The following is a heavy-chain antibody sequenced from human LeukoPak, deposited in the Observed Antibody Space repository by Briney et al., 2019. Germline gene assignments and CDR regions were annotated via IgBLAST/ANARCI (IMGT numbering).Heavy chain of an antibody. Sequence: GGSLRLSCAASGFTFSSYAMSWVRQAPGKGLEWVSYISGSSSTIFYADSVKGRFTISRDNAKKSLYLQMNSLRDEDTAVYYCAREGSMLRGVMFDYWGQGTLVTVSS. CDR1: GFTFSSYA. D-gene: IGHD3-10*01. CDR3: AREGSMLRGVMFDY. CDR2: ISGSSSTI. J-gene: IGHJ4*02. V-gene: IGHV3-48*02.